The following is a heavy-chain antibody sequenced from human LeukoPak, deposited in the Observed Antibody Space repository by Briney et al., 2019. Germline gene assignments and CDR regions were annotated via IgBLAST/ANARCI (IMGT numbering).Heavy chain of an antibody. D-gene: IGHD3-3*01. CDR1: GYTFTSYD. CDR2: MNPNSGNT. CDR3: ARGHPAVLRFLEWSPFFDP. Sequence: ASVTVSCKASGYTFTSYDINWVRQATGQGLEWMGWMNPNSGNTGYAQKFQGRVTITRNTSISTAYMELSSLRSEDTAVYYCARGHPAVLRFLEWSPFFDPWGQGTLVTVSS. V-gene: IGHV1-8*03. J-gene: IGHJ5*02.